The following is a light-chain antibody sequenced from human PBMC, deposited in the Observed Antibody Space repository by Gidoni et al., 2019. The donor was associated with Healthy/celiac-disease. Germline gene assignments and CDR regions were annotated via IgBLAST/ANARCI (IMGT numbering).Light chain of an antibody. CDR1: SSDVGGYNY. V-gene: IGLV2-11*01. Sequence: QSSLTQPRSLSGPPGQSVTISCTGTSSDVGGYNYVSWYQQHPRKAPKLMIYDGSKRPSGVPDRFSGSKSGNAASLTISGLQAEDEADYYCCSYAGSFHVVFGGGTKLTVL. CDR3: CSYAGSFHVV. CDR2: DGS. J-gene: IGLJ2*01.